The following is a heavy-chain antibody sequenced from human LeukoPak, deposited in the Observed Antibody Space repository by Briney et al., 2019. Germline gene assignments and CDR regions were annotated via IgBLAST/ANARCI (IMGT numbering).Heavy chain of an antibody. Sequence: GGSLRLSCAASGFTFSSYSMNWVRQAPGKGLEWVSYISSSSSTIYYADSVKGRFTISRDNAKNSLYLQMNSLRAEDTAVYYCARGCMIYYMDVWGKGTTVTVSS. CDR3: ARGCMIYYMDV. V-gene: IGHV3-48*01. CDR2: ISSSSSTI. J-gene: IGHJ6*03. D-gene: IGHD3-16*01. CDR1: GFTFSSYS.